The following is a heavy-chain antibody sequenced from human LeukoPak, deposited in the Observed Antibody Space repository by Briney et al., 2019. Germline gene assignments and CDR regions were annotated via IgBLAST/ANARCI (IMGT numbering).Heavy chain of an antibody. V-gene: IGHV5-51*01. CDR1: GSRFTNFW. CDR2: ISPGDSGI. D-gene: IGHD3-16*01. J-gene: IGHJ4*03. Sequence: AGASLQISCEGSGSRFTNFWIGWGRQVPGKGLEGMGVISPGDSGIRYSPSFQRQVTISVDKSISTAYLQWSSLKASDSAMYYCAAGGASALWGQGTLVTVSS. CDR3: AAGGASAL.